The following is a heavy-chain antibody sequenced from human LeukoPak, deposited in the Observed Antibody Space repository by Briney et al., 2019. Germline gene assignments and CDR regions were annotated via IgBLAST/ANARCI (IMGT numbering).Heavy chain of an antibody. Sequence: SETLSLTRTVSGGSISSDYWSWIRQPPGKGLEWIGYIYYSGSTNYNPSLKSRVTISVDTSKNQFSLKLSSVTAADTAVYYCARVDSSGYGKNWFDPWGQGTLVTVSS. CDR3: ARVDSSGYGKNWFDP. D-gene: IGHD3-22*01. CDR1: GGSISSDY. V-gene: IGHV4-59*01. J-gene: IGHJ5*02. CDR2: IYYSGST.